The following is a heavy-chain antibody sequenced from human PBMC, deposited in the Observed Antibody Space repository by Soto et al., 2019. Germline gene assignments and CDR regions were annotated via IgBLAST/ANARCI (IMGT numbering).Heavy chain of an antibody. CDR1: GGSITTSVL. Sequence: PSETLSLTCDVSGGSITTSVLWTWVHQFPGRGLEWIGEIAHDGHTNYDPSLSGRVTMSVDLSNSQFPLNVASVSAADTAVYFCVGGRDYDYWGQGTLVTVSS. CDR3: VGGRDYDY. CDR2: IAHDGHT. D-gene: IGHD1-26*01. V-gene: IGHV4-4*02. J-gene: IGHJ4*02.